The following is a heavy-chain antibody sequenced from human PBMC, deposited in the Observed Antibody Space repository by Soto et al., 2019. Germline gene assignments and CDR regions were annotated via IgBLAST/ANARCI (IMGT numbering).Heavy chain of an antibody. Sequence: QVQLVESGGGVVQPGRSLRLSCAASGFTFSSYAMHWVRQAPGKGLEWVAVISYDGSNKYYADSVKGRFTISRDNAKNSLYLQMNSLRAEDTAVYYCAKEGHCSGGSCYGRYYYYGMDVWGQGTTVTVSS. CDR1: GFTFSSYA. J-gene: IGHJ6*02. CDR3: AKEGHCSGGSCYGRYYYYGMDV. CDR2: ISYDGSNK. V-gene: IGHV3-30-3*01. D-gene: IGHD2-15*01.